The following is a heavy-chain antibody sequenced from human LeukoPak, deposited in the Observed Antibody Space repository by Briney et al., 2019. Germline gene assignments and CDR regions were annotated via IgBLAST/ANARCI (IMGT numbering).Heavy chain of an antibody. Sequence: SQTLSLTCGVSGASISSGGYSWSWIRQPPGKGLEGIGFIYHTGNAYYDPSLKSRVTISVDPSKNQFSLKLSSVTAADTAVYYCVRHCCSTPSKRTFDIWGQGTLVTVSS. V-gene: IGHV4-30-2*05. CDR2: IYHTGNA. CDR1: GASISSGGYS. J-gene: IGHJ3*02. D-gene: IGHD2-2*01. CDR3: VRHCCSTPSKRTFDI.